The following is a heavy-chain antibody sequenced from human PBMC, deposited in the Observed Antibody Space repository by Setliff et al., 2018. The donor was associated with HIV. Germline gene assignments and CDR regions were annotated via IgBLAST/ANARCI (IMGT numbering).Heavy chain of an antibody. V-gene: IGHV3-7*01. CDR3: ARVGSSTSLDY. J-gene: IGHJ4*02. CDR2: IKQDGTDQ. D-gene: IGHD6-13*01. CDR1: GFSFRDYW. Sequence: GESLKISCAGTGFSFRDYWMSWVRQAPGKGLEWVANIKQDGTDQYYEDSVKGRFTIARDNAKGSLYLQLTSLRPEDTGVYFCARVGSSTSLDYWGQGILVTVSS.